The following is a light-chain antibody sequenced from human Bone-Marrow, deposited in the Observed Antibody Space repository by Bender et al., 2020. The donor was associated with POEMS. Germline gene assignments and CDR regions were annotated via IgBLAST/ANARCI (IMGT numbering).Light chain of an antibody. CDR2: QDT. Sequence: SYEVTQPPSVSVSPGQTASITCSGDDLGDKYVAWYQQKPGQSPVLVIYQDTKRPSGIPERFSGSNSGNTATLTISGLQSEDEADYYCASWDNSLSGVVFGGGTKLTVL. V-gene: IGLV3-1*01. CDR3: ASWDNSLSGVV. J-gene: IGLJ2*01. CDR1: DLGDKY.